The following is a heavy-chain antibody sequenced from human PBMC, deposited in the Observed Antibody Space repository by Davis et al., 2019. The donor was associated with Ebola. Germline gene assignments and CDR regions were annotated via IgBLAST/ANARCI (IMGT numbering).Heavy chain of an antibody. CDR2: IRSKANSYAT. CDR3: TQSGSRDY. J-gene: IGHJ4*02. V-gene: IGHV3-73*01. Sequence: PGGSLRLSCAASGFTFSGSALHWVRQASGKGLEWVGRIRSKANSYATAYAASVKGRFTISRDDSKNTAYMQMNSLKTEDTAVYYCTQSGSRDYWGQGTLVTVSS. D-gene: IGHD1-26*01. CDR1: GFTFSGSA.